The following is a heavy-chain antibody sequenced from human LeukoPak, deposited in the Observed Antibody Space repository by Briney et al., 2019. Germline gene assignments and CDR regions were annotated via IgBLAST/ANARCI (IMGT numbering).Heavy chain of an antibody. CDR1: GYTFTSYY. V-gene: IGHV1-46*01. CDR3: ANLPEGDI. J-gene: IGHJ3*02. CDR2: INPSGGST. D-gene: IGHD1-14*01. Sequence: ASVKVSCKASGYTFTSYYMHWVRQAPGQGLEWMGIINPSGGSTSYAQKLQGRVTMTTDTSTSTAYMELRSLRSDDTAVYYRANLPEGDIWGQGTMVTVSS.